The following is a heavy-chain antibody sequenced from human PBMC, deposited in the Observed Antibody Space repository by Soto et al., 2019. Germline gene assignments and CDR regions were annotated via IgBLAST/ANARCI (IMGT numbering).Heavy chain of an antibody. D-gene: IGHD4-17*01. Sequence: GSLRLSCAAFGFTFSDHYMDWVRQAPGKGLEWVGRIRNKANSYTTEYAASVKGRFTISRDDSKNLLFLQMYSLKTEDTAVYYCAKPGIMTTVIIPYYFDYWGQGTLVTVSS. J-gene: IGHJ4*02. CDR2: IRNKANSYTT. V-gene: IGHV3-72*01. CDR1: GFTFSDHY. CDR3: AKPGIMTTVIIPYYFDY.